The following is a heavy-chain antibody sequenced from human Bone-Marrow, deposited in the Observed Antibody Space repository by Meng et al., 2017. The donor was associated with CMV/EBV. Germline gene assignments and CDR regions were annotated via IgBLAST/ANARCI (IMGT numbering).Heavy chain of an antibody. D-gene: IGHD2-15*01. Sequence: GGSLILSCVGSGFDFKNYPFHWVRQAPGGGLEWLALISYDSVQKVYRESVRGRFIVSRDNSRNSVYVQMNSLRSDDSGVYFCAREEAVVAAAFDVWGRGTLVTVSS. CDR2: ISYDSVQK. V-gene: IGHV3-30-3*01. CDR3: AREEAVVAAAFDV. J-gene: IGHJ4*01. CDR1: GFDFKNYP.